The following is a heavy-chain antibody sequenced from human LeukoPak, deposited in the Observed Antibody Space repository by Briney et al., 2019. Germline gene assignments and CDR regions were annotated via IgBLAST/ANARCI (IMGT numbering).Heavy chain of an antibody. D-gene: IGHD2-2*01. J-gene: IGHJ6*02. CDR3: TRGPAYYGMDV. Sequence: GGSLRLSCTASGFTFGDYAMSWVRQAPGKGLEWVGFIRSKAYGGTTEYAASVKGRFTISRDDSKSIACLQMNSLKTEDTAVYYCTRGPAYYGMDVWGQGTTVTVSS. CDR2: IRSKAYGGTT. V-gene: IGHV3-49*04. CDR1: GFTFGDYA.